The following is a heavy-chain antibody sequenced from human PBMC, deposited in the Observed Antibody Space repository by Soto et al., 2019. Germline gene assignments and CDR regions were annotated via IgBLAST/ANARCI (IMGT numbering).Heavy chain of an antibody. CDR1: GGSISSGDYY. CDR2: IYYSGST. J-gene: IGHJ5*02. CDR3: ARDQSLPYWFDP. Sequence: SETLSLTCTVSGGSISSGDYYWSWIRQPPGKGLEWIGYIYYSGSTYYDPSLKSRVTISVDTSKNQFSLKLSSVTAADTAVYYCARDQSLPYWFDPWGQGTLVPVSS. V-gene: IGHV4-30-4*01.